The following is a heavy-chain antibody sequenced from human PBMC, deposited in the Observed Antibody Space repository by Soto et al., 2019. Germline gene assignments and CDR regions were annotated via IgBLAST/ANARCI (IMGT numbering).Heavy chain of an antibody. CDR1: GFTFSSYG. CDR3: AKDGPPHYDY. CDR2: ISYDGSNK. J-gene: IGHJ4*02. V-gene: IGHV3-30*18. Sequence: GGSLRLSCAASGFTFSSYGMHWVRQAPGKGLEWVAVISYDGSNKYYADSVKGRFTISRDNSKNTLYLQMNSLRAEDTAVYYCAKDGPPHYDYWGQGTLVTVSS.